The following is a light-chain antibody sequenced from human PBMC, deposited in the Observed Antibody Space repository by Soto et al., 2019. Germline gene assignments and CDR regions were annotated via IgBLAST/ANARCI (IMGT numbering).Light chain of an antibody. J-gene: IGKJ1*01. CDR2: GAS. CDR3: QRYGSSPSWT. Sequence: IALTQAAVTLSLSQMERATLSCSPIQSVSSSYLAWHQQKPGQAPRLLIYGASSRATGIPDRFSGSGSGTDFTLTINRLEPEDFAVYYCQRYGSSPSWTFGQGTKVDIK. CDR1: QSVSSSY. V-gene: IGKV3-20*01.